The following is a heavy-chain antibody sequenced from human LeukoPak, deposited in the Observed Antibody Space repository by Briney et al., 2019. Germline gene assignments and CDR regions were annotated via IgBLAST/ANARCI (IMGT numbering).Heavy chain of an antibody. CDR3: ARDRFDGSSGSYYVPCLY. CDR1: GFTVSSNY. Sequence: GGSLRLSCAASGFTVSSNYMSWVRQAPGKGLEWVSVIYSGGSTHYADSVKGRFTISRDNSKNTVYLQMNSLRAEDTAVYYCARDRFDGSSGSYYVPCLYWGQGTLVTVSS. J-gene: IGHJ4*02. CDR2: IYSGGST. D-gene: IGHD3-22*01. V-gene: IGHV3-53*01.